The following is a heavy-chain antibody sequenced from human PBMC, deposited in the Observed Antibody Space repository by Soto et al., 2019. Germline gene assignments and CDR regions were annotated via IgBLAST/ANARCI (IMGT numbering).Heavy chain of an antibody. J-gene: IGHJ5*02. CDR1: GGSISSGGYY. D-gene: IGHD4-17*01. V-gene: IGHV4-31*03. Sequence: LSLTCTVSGGSISSGGYYWSWIRQHPGKGLEWIGYIYYSGSTYYNPSLKSRVTISVDTSKNQFSLKLSSVTAADTAVYYCATRSDYGDYVFRSWGQGTLVTVSS. CDR3: ATRSDYGDYVFRS. CDR2: IYYSGST.